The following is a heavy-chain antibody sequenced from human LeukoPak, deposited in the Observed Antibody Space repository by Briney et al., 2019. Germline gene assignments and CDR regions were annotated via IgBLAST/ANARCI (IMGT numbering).Heavy chain of an antibody. CDR1: GFTFRNYW. CDR2: IKQDGSEQ. J-gene: IGHJ4*02. D-gene: IGHD3-3*01. V-gene: IGHV3-7*01. Sequence: GGSLRLSCAASGFTFRNYWMNWVRQAPGKGLEWVANIKQDGSEQDYVDSVKGRFTISRDNAKTSLYLQMTSLRAEDTAVYYCARGTILGVVISDFSFDFWGQGTLVTVSS. CDR3: ARGTILGVVISDFSFDF.